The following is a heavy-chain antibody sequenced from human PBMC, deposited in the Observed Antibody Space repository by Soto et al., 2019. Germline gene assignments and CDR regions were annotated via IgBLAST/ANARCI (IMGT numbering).Heavy chain of an antibody. CDR2: IIPISGTA. D-gene: IGHD1-1*01. J-gene: IGHJ3*02. CDR1: RATFSSYA. V-gene: IGHV1-69*13. CDR3: ARDRDDKHGAFDI. Sequence: GASVKVSWKASRATFSSYATSWVRQAPGQGLEWMGVIIPISGTANYAQKFQGRVTITADESTSTAYMELSSLRSEDTAVYYCARDRDDKHGAFDICRQGTMVTVSS.